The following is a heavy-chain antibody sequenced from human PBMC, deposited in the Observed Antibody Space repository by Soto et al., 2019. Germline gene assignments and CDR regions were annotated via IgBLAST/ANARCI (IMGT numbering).Heavy chain of an antibody. CDR2: INHSGST. CDR3: ARGGPGGQLWLTGMDV. Sequence: PSETLSLTCAVYGGSFSGYYWSWIRQPPGKGLEWIGEINHSGSTNYNPSLKSRVTISVDTSKNQFSLKLSSVTAADTAVYYCARGGPGGQLWLTGMDVCGQGTTVTVSS. D-gene: IGHD5-18*01. CDR1: GGSFSGYY. V-gene: IGHV4-34*01. J-gene: IGHJ6*02.